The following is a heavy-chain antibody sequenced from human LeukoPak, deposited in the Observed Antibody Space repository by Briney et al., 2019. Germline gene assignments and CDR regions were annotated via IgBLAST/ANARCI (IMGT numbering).Heavy chain of an antibody. D-gene: IGHD6-13*01. CDR2: MNPNSGNT. V-gene: IGHV1-8*03. CDR1: GYTFTSYD. Sequence: ASVKVSCKASGYTFTSYDINWVRQATGQGLEWMGWMNPNSGNTGYAQKFQGRVTITRNTSISTAYMELSSLRSEDTAVYYCARAWSSWYYYYYMDVWGKGTTVTVSS. CDR3: ARAWSSWYYYYYMDV. J-gene: IGHJ6*03.